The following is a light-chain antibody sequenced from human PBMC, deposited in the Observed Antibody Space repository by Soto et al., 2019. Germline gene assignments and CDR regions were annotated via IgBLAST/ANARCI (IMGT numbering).Light chain of an antibody. CDR1: QSVGDY. CDR2: GAS. V-gene: IGKV3-20*01. Sequence: EIVLTQSPGTLSLSPGERATLSCRASQSVGDYLAWYQQKPGQAPRLLIYGASYRAGGIPDRFSGSGSGTDITLTISRLEPEDFAVYYCQHYPSSPLSPFGQGTNLEIK. CDR3: QHYPSSPLSP. J-gene: IGKJ2*01.